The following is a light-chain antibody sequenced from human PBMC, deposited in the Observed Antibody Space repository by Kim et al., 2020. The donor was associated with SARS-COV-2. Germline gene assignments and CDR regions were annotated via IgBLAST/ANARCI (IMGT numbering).Light chain of an antibody. J-gene: IGLJ2*01. CDR1: NIGSKK. CDR3: QVWDSSTFVV. CDR2: RDT. Sequence: YELTQPLSVSVAPGQTARITCGADNIGSKKVHWYQKRPGQAPVVVIYRDTNRPSGIPDRFSGSNSGNTATLIISGAQVGDEADYFCQVWDSSTFVVFGGGTKLTVL. V-gene: IGLV3-9*01.